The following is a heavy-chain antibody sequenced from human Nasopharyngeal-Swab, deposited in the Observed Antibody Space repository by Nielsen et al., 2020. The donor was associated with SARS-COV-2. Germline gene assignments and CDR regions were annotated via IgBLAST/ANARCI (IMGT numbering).Heavy chain of an antibody. J-gene: IGHJ4*02. CDR3: ARVTREDPRAVAGLFDY. CDR2: IYYSGST. D-gene: IGHD6-19*01. CDR1: GGSISSGGYY. V-gene: IGHV4-31*03. Sequence: LRLSCTVSGGSISSGGYYWSWIRQHPGKGLEWIGYIYYSGSTYYNPSLKSRVTISVDTSKNQFSLKPSSVTAADTAVYYCARVTREDPRAVAGLFDYWGQGTLVTVSS.